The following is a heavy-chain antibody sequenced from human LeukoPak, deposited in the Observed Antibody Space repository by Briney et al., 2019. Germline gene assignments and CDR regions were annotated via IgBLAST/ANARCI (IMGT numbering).Heavy chain of an antibody. CDR1: GDSVSSNSAS. D-gene: IGHD3-22*01. V-gene: IGHV6-1*01. CDR3: ARAPDPHYYDSSGYRTRDAFDI. Sequence: SQTLSLTCAISGDSVSSNSASWNWIRQSPSRGLEWLGRTYHRSKWYNDYAVSVKSRITINPDTSKNQFSLQLNSVTPEDTAVYYCARAPDPHYYDSSGYRTRDAFDIWGQGTMVTVSS. CDR2: TYHRSKWYN. J-gene: IGHJ3*02.